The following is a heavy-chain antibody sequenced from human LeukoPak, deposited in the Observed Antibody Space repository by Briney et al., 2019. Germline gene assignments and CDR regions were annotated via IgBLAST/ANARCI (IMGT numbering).Heavy chain of an antibody. V-gene: IGHV3-48*04. Sequence: GGSLRLSCAASGFTFSSYSMNWVRQAPGKGLEWVSYISSSSSTIYYADSLKGRFTISRDNAKNSLYLQMNSLRAEDTAVYYCARAKSDMVRGVIYYWGQGTLVTVSS. J-gene: IGHJ4*02. D-gene: IGHD3-10*01. CDR1: GFTFSSYS. CDR3: ARAKSDMVRGVIYY. CDR2: ISSSSSTI.